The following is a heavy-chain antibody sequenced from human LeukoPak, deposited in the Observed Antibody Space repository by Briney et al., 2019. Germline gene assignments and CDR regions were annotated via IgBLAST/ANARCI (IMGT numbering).Heavy chain of an antibody. CDR2: TYPGGSQT. CDR1: SSTFTNYW. D-gene: IGHD1-26*01. Sequence: GESLKISCKASSSTFTNYWIGWVRQLPGRGLEWMGITYPGGSQTIYMPPFQGQVTISVDESATTAFLQWNTLKATDTAMYYCARRYYTSVWFDPWGQGTLVTVSS. CDR3: ARRYYTSVWFDP. J-gene: IGHJ5*02. V-gene: IGHV5-51*01.